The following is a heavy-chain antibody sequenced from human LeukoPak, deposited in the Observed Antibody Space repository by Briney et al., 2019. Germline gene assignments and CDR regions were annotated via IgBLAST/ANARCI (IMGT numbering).Heavy chain of an antibody. V-gene: IGHV3-9*01. CDR2: ISWNSGSI. CDR1: GFTFDDYA. J-gene: IGHJ4*02. CDR3: AKERIAAAGTGFDY. Sequence: PGGSLRLSCAASGFTFDDYAMHWVRQAPGKGLEWVSGISWNSGSIGYADSVEGRFTISRDNAKNSLYLQMNSLRAEDTALYYCAKERIAAAGTGFDYWGQGTLVTVSS. D-gene: IGHD6-13*01.